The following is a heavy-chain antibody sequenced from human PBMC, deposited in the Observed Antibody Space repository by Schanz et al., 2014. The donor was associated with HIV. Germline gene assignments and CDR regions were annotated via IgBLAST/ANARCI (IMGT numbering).Heavy chain of an antibody. J-gene: IGHJ2*01. D-gene: IGHD3-10*01. Sequence: VQLVESGGGVVQPGRSLRLSCAASGFTFSTYAMHWVRQAPGKGLEWVSGISWNSGSIGYADSVKGRFTISRDNAKNSLYLQMNSLRAEDTALYFCAKSEGSLWFGELPSGFDLWGRGIVVTVSS. CDR1: GFTFSTYA. CDR3: AKSEGSLWFGELPSGFDL. CDR2: ISWNSGSI. V-gene: IGHV3-9*01.